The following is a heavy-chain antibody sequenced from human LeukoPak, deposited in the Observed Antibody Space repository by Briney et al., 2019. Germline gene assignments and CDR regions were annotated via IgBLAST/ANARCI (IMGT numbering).Heavy chain of an antibody. Sequence: ASVKVSCKASGGTFSSYAISWVRQAPGQGLEWMGGIIPIFGTANYAQKFQGRVTITTDESTSTAYMELSSLRSEDTAVYYCARSFQYGDYSDYWGQGTLVTVSS. CDR1: GGTFSSYA. D-gene: IGHD4-17*01. V-gene: IGHV1-69*05. J-gene: IGHJ4*02. CDR2: IIPIFGTA. CDR3: ARSFQYGDYSDY.